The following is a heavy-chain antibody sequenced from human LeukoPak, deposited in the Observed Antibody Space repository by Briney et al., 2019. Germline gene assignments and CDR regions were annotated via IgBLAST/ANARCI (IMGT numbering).Heavy chain of an antibody. V-gene: IGHV4-4*09. CDR1: GGSISTYY. J-gene: IGHJ4*02. CDR2: IHASGPT. CDR3: ARHDAGIAARPFDN. D-gene: IGHD6-6*01. Sequence: SETLSLTCTVSGGSISTYYWSWIRRPPGKGLEWIAYIHASGPTNYHPPLKSRITISVDTSKNQFSLKLSSVTAADTAVYYCARHDAGIAARPFDNWGQGTLVTVSS.